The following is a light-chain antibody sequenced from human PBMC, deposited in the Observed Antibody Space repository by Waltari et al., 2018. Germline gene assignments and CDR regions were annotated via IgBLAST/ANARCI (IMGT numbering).Light chain of an antibody. V-gene: IGKV1D-12*01. CDR1: QDISSW. CDR2: SAS. J-gene: IGKJ3*01. Sequence: DIQLTQSPSSVSASLGDRVTITCRASQDISSWLAWYQQKPGKAPKVLIYSASSLRSGVPSRFSGSGSRTDFTLTISSLQPEDFAVYFCQQGFSFPLTFDPGTKVDMK. CDR3: QQGFSFPLT.